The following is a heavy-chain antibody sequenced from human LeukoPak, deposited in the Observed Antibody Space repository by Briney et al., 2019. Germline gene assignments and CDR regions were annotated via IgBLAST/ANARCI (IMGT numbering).Heavy chain of an antibody. Sequence: PSETRSLTCTVSGGSISSGDYYWSWIRQPPGNGLEWIGYIYYSGSTYYNPSLKSRVTISVDTSKNQFSLKLSSVTAADTAVYYCARDQGNYGGPPTYAFDIWGQGTMVTVSS. CDR3: ARDQGNYGGPPTYAFDI. CDR2: IYYSGST. D-gene: IGHD4-23*01. CDR1: GGSISSGDYY. J-gene: IGHJ3*02. V-gene: IGHV4-30-4*08.